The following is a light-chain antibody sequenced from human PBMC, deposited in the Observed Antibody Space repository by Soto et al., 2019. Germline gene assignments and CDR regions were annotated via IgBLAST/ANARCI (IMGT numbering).Light chain of an antibody. Sequence: QSVLTQPPSVSAAPGQKVTISCSGSSSNIGNNYVSWYQQLPGTAPKLLIYDNNKRPSGIPDRFSGSKSGTSATLGITGLQTGDEADYYCGTWDSSLSAVRFGGGTKLTVL. V-gene: IGLV1-51*01. J-gene: IGLJ3*02. CDR3: GTWDSSLSAVR. CDR2: DNN. CDR1: SSNIGNNY.